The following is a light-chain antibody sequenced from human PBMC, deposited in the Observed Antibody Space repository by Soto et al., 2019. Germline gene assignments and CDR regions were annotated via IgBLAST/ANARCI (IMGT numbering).Light chain of an antibody. CDR2: DAS. V-gene: IGKV3-11*01. CDR1: QSVSSY. CDR3: QQRSNWPVT. Sequence: ELVLTQSPGTLSLSPGERATLSCRASQSVSSYLAWYQQKPGQAPRLLIYDASTRATGISARFSGSGSVTDFTLTISSLEPEDFAVYYCQQRSNWPVTFGQGTKVEVK. J-gene: IGKJ1*01.